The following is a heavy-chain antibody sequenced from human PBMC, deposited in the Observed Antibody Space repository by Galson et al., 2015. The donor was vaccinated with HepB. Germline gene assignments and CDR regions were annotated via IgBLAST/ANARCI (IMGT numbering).Heavy chain of an antibody. CDR2: ISSSSTI. J-gene: IGHJ6*02. CDR3: ARGLGLRNYYGMDV. CDR1: GFTFSSYS. V-gene: IGHV3-69-1*01. Sequence: SLRLSCAASGFTFSSYSMNWVRQAPGKGLEWVSSISSSSTIYYADSVKGRFTISRDNAKNSLYLQMNSLRAEDTAVYYCARGLGLRNYYGMDVWGQGTTVTVSS. D-gene: IGHD1-7*01.